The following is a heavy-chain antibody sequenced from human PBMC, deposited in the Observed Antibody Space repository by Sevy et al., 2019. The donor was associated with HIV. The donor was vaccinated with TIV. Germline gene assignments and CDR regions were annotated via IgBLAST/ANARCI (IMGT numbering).Heavy chain of an antibody. CDR2: ISSSSSTI. D-gene: IGHD6-6*01. CDR3: ARETSGIAARYGMDV. CDR1: GFTFSSYS. J-gene: IGHJ6*02. Sequence: GGSLRLPCAASGFTFSSYSMNWVRQAPGKGLEWVSYISSSSSTIYYADSVKGRFTISRDNAKNSLYLQMNSLRDEDTAVYYCARETSGIAARYGMDVWGQGTTVTVSS. V-gene: IGHV3-48*02.